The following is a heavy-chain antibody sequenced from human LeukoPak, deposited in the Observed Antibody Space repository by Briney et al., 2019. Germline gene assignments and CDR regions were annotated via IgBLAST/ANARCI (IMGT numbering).Heavy chain of an antibody. CDR1: GFTFSSYA. J-gene: IGHJ4*02. CDR3: AREGSRSY. Sequence: GGSLRLSCAASGFTFSSYAMSWVRQAPGKGLEWVSAISGSGGSTYYADSVKGRFTISRDNAKSSLYLQLNSLTAEDTGVYYCAREGSRSYWGQGTLVTVSS. V-gene: IGHV3-23*01. CDR2: ISGSGGST.